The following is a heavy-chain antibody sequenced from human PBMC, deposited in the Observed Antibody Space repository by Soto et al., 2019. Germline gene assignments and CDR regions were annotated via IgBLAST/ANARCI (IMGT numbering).Heavy chain of an antibody. J-gene: IGHJ6*02. V-gene: IGHV3-30*18. CDR3: AKLEYSGYGRGSYYGMDV. CDR2: ISYDGSNK. Sequence: GGSLRLSCAASGFTFSSYGMPWVRQAPGKGLEWVAVISYDGSNKYYADSVKGRFTISRDNSKNTLYLQMNSLRAEDTAVYYCAKLEYSGYGRGSYYGMDVWGQGTTVTVS. D-gene: IGHD5-12*01. CDR1: GFTFSSYG.